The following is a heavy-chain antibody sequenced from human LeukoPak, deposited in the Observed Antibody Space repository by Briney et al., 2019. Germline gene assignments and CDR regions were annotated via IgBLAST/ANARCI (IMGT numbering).Heavy chain of an antibody. V-gene: IGHV4-39*01. J-gene: IGHJ3*02. D-gene: IGHD1-7*01. CDR3: ARVNWNYGFDI. CDR1: GGSISSSSYY. Sequence: SETLSLTCTVSGGSISSSSYYWGWIRQPPGKGLEWIGWIYYSGSTYYNPSLKSRVTISIDTSKHQFSLKLSSATAADTAVYYCARVNWNYGFDIWGQGTMVTVSS. CDR2: IYYSGST.